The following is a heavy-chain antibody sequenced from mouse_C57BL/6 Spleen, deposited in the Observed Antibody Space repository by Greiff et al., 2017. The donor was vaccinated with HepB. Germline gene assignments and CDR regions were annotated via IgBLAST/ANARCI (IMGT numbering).Heavy chain of an antibody. CDR1: GYTFTSYW. CDR2: IVPSDSYT. J-gene: IGHJ1*03. CDR3: ARRRDDYYWYFDV. D-gene: IGHD2-4*01. Sequence: QVQLKQPGAELVRPGTSVKLSCKASGYTFTSYWMHWVKQRPGQGLEWIGVIVPSDSYTNYNQKFKGKATLTVDTSSSTAYMQLSSLTSEDSAVYYCARRRDDYYWYFDVWGTGTTVTVSS. V-gene: IGHV1-59*01.